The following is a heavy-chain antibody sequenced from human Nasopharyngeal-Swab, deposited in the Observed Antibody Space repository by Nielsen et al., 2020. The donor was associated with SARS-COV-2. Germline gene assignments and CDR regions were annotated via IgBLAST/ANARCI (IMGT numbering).Heavy chain of an antibody. CDR1: AFTFSSYS. J-gene: IGHJ6*02. CDR2: ISSSSSYI. V-gene: IGHV3-21*01. D-gene: IGHD3-3*01. CDR3: ARDGLDYDFWSAHFMDV. Sequence: GGSLRLSCEASAFTFSSYSMSWVRQAPGKGLEWVSSISSSSSYIYYADSVKGRFTISRDNAKNSLYLQMNSLRAEDTAVYYCARDGLDYDFWSAHFMDVWGQGTTVTVSS.